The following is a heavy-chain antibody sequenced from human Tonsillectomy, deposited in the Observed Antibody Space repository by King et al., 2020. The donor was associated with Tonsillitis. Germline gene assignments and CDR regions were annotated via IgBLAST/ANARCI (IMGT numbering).Heavy chain of an antibody. J-gene: IGHJ4*02. CDR1: GFTVSSNN. CDR2: IYSGGST. V-gene: IGHV3-53*01. D-gene: IGHD1-26*01. CDR3: AREGGYIVGATTGFDY. Sequence: VQLVESGGGLIQPGGPLRLSCAASGFTVSSNNMSWVRQAPGKGLEWVSVIYSGGSTYYADSVKGRFTISTDNSKNTLYLQMNSLRAEDTAVYYCAREGGYIVGATTGFDYWGQGTLVTVSS.